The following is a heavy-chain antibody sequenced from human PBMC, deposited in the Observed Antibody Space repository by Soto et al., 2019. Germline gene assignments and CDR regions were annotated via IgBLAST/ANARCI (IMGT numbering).Heavy chain of an antibody. CDR2: IYLSGSN. V-gene: IGHV4-30-4*01. J-gene: IGHJ4*02. Sequence: TLSLTCTVSGASIRSSDYYWSWFRQPPGKGLEWIGYIYLSGSNYYNPSLKSRVSISEDTSNNHFSLKLSSVTAADTAVYYCARGLYGYYASDHWGQGALVTVSS. CDR1: GASIRSSDYY. D-gene: IGHD4-17*01. CDR3: ARGLYGYYASDH.